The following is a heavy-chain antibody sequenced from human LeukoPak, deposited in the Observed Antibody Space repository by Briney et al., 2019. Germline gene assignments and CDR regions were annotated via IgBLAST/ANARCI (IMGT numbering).Heavy chain of an antibody. V-gene: IGHV1-69*06. CDR1: GYTFTGYY. D-gene: IGHD6-19*01. Sequence: ASVKVSCKASGYTFTGYYIHWVRQAPGQGLEWMGGIIPIFGTANYAQKFQGRVTITADKSTSTAYMELSSLRSEDTAVYYCARDRALGYSSGWYYYYYYMDVWGKGTTVTVSS. CDR3: ARDRALGYSSGWYYYYYYMDV. J-gene: IGHJ6*03. CDR2: IIPIFGTA.